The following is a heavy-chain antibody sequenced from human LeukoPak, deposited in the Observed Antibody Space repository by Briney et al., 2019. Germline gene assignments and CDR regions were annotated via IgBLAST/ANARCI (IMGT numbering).Heavy chain of an antibody. CDR1: GGSISSYY. J-gene: IGHJ6*02. CDR2: IYASGST. V-gene: IGHV4-4*07. CDR3: ARDGRAHSHDYCGGDCYPRDYGMDV. Sequence: SETLSLTCTVSGGSISSYYWSWIRQPAGKGLEWIGRIYASGSTNYNPSLESRVTMSVDTSKNQFSLKLSSVNAADTAVYYCARDGRAHSHDYCGGDCYPRDYGMDVWGQGTTVTVSS. D-gene: IGHD2-21*02.